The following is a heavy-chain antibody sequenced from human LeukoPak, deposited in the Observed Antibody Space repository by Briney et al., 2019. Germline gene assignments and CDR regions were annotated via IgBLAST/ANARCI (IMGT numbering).Heavy chain of an antibody. D-gene: IGHD3-3*01. Sequence: SVKVSCKVSGYTLTELSMHWVRQAPGQGLEWMGGIIPIFGTANYAQKFQGRVTITADESTSTAYMELSSLRSEDTAVYYCARAQGPKSYYDFWSGPLSYFDYWGQGTLVTVSS. CDR1: GYTLTELS. V-gene: IGHV1-69*13. CDR3: ARAQGPKSYYDFWSGPLSYFDY. J-gene: IGHJ4*02. CDR2: IIPIFGTA.